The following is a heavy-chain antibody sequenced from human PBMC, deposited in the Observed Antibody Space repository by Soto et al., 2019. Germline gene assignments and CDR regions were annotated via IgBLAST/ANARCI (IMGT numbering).Heavy chain of an antibody. J-gene: IGHJ6*02. CDR1: GGSISSGGYY. D-gene: IGHD6-6*01. Sequence: SETLSLTCTVSGGSISSGGYYWSWIRQHPGKGLEWIGYIYYSGSTYYNPSLKSRVTISVDTSKNQFSLKLSSVTAADTAVYYCATGGARIAARPRYYYYGMDVWGQGTTVTVSS. CDR3: ATGGARIAARPRYYYYGMDV. CDR2: IYYSGST. V-gene: IGHV4-31*03.